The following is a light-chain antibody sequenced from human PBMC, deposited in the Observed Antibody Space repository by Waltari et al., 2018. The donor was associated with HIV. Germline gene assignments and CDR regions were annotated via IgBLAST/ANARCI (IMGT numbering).Light chain of an antibody. CDR2: AIS. J-gene: IGKJ4*01. CDR3: QQYNTWPLT. CDR1: QSVRSN. Sequence: EVVMRQSPAILSVSQGEGATISSRASQSVRSNFAWYQQKPGQAPRLLIYAISTRATGIPARFSGGGSGTEFTLTISSLQSEDFAVYYCQQYNTWPLTFGGGTRVEIK. V-gene: IGKV3-15*01.